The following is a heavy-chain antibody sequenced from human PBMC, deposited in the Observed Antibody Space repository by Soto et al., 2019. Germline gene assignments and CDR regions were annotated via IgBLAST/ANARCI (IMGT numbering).Heavy chain of an antibody. CDR3: AKGSFDDNWSDTFDY. CDR1: GYTFTSYG. Sequence: ASVKVSCKASGYTFTSYGISWVRQAPGQGLEWMGWISAYNGNTNYAQKLQGRVTMTTDTSTSTAYMELRSLRSDDTAVYYCAKGSFDDNWSDTFDYWGQGTLVTVS. CDR2: ISAYNGNT. J-gene: IGHJ4*02. V-gene: IGHV1-18*01. D-gene: IGHD3-9*01.